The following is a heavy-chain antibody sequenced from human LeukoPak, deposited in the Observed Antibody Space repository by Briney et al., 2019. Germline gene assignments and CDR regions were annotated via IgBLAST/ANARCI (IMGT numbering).Heavy chain of an antibody. CDR1: GVSISSSNSY. D-gene: IGHD2-15*01. CDR3: ARDPSHHSGTFDI. CDR2: IYYTGNT. Sequence: PSETLSLTCTVSGVSISSSNSYWGWIRQPPGKGLEWIGSIYYTGNTYYNASLKSRATISLDTSQNQFSLRLRSVTAADTAVYYCARDPSHHSGTFDIWGQGTMVTVSS. J-gene: IGHJ3*02. V-gene: IGHV4-39*07.